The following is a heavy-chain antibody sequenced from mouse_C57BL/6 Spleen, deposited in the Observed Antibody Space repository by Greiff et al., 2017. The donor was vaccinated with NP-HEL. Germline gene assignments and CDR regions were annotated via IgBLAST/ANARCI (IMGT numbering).Heavy chain of an antibody. Sequence: VKLMESGGGLVKPGGSLKLSCAASGFTFSSYAMSCVRQTPETRLEWVATISDGGSYTYYPDNVKGRFTISRDNAKNNLYLQMSHLKSEDTAMYYCARAPGYYGSSYDAMDYWGQGTSVTVSS. CDR1: GFTFSSYA. CDR3: ARAPGYYGSSYDAMDY. CDR2: ISDGGSYT. V-gene: IGHV5-4*03. D-gene: IGHD1-1*01. J-gene: IGHJ4*01.